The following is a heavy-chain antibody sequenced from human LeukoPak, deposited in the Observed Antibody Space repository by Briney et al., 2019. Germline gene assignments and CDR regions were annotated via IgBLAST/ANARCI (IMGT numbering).Heavy chain of an antibody. CDR1: GFTFSSYS. CDR2: ISSSSSTI. D-gene: IGHD6-13*01. V-gene: IGHV3-48*01. CDR3: ARGSAGAGYDY. J-gene: IGHJ4*02. Sequence: PGGSLRVSCAASGFTFSSYSMNWVRQAPGKGLEWVSYISSSSSTIYYADSVKGRFTISRDNAKNSLYLQMNSLRAEDTAVYYCARGSAGAGYDYWGQGTLVTVSS.